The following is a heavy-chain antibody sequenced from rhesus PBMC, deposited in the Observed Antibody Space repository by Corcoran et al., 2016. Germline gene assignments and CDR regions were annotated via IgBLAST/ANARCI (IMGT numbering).Heavy chain of an antibody. CDR2: IYVSGGGN. D-gene: IGHD6-13*01. V-gene: IGHV4-106*01. CDR1: GGSISDDYY. J-gene: IGHJ3*01. Sequence: QVQLQESGPGLVNPSRTLSLTCAFPGGSISDDYYWSWIRQHPGKGREWGGYIYVSGGGNNATPSLKSAVNIATHTSKNQFSLKPSSGTAADTAVYYWARGGYSRTDAFAFWGQGLRVTVSS. CDR3: ARGGYSRTDAFAF.